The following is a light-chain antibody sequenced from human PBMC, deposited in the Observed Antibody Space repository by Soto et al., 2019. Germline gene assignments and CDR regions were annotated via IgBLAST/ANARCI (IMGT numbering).Light chain of an antibody. V-gene: IGKV4-1*01. CDR2: WSS. CDR3: QQSYSSPRT. J-gene: IGKJ1*01. Sequence: DIVLTQSPDSLAVSLGERATINCKSSQSVLYISSKKNYLNWYQHKPGQPPRLLIYWSSTRESGVPDRFSASGSGTDFTLTISSLQAEDVAVYYCQQSYSSPRTFGQGTKVEIK. CDR1: QSVLYISSKKNY.